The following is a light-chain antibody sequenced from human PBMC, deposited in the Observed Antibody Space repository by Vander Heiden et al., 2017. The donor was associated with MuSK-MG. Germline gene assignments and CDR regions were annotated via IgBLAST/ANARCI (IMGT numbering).Light chain of an antibody. V-gene: IGKV1-39*01. J-gene: IGKJ4*01. CDR2: AAS. CDR1: QSISSY. CDR3: EQSDSTPPF. Sequence: DIQMTPSPASRSAPVGDRVTITCRASQSISSYLNWYQQKPAKAPKLLIYAASSLQSGVPSRFSGSGSGTDFTLTISRLQAEDFATYYCEQSDSTPPFFGGGTKVEIK.